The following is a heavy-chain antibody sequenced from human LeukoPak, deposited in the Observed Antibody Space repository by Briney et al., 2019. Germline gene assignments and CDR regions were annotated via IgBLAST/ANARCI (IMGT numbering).Heavy chain of an antibody. CDR2: ISAYNGNT. Sequence: ASVTVSCKASGYTFTSYGISWVRQAPGQGLEWMGWISAYNGNTNYAQKLQGRVTMTTDTSTSTAYMELRSLRSDDTAVYYCARGPRFMITFGGVIAIPLNYWGQGTLVTVSS. CDR3: ARGPRFMITFGGVIAIPLNY. J-gene: IGHJ4*02. CDR1: GYTFTSYG. D-gene: IGHD3-16*02. V-gene: IGHV1-18*01.